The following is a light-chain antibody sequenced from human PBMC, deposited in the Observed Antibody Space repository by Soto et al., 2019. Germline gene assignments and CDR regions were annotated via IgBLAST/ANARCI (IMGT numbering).Light chain of an antibody. V-gene: IGLV3-21*04. Sequence: SYELTQPPSVSVAPGKTARITCGGNNIGIKSVHWYQQKPGQAPVLVIYYDSDRPSGIPERFSGSKSGNTATLTISRVEAGDEADYYCQVWDSSSDHVVFGGGTKVTVL. CDR3: QVWDSSSDHVV. CDR1: NIGIKS. CDR2: YDS. J-gene: IGLJ2*01.